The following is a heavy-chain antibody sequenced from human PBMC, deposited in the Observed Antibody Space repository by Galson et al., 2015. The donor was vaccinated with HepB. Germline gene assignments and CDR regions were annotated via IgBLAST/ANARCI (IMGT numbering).Heavy chain of an antibody. D-gene: IGHD1-26*01. CDR1: GYTFTSYA. CDR3: ARSGVGATTWLYYFDYWGQGTPFIGSSGSASAATLFHHVASENSANHSSVYAFDY. V-gene: IGHV1-3*01. Sequence: SVKVSCKASGYTFTSYAMHWVRQAPGQRLEWMGWINAGNGNTKYSQKFQGRVTITRDTSASTAYMELSSLRSEDTAVYYCARSGVGATTWLYYFDYWGQGTPFIGSSGSASAATLFHHVASENSANHSSVYAFDYWGQGTLVTVSS. CDR2: INAGNGNT. J-gene: IGHJ4*02.